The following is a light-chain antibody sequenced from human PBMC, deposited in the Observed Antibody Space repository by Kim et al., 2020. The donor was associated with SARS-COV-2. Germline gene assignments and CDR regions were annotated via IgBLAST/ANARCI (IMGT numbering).Light chain of an antibody. V-gene: IGLV3-1*01. J-gene: IGLJ1*01. CDR1: KLGDKY. CDR3: QACDSSTLYV. Sequence: SYELTQPPSVSVSPGQTASITCSGDKLGDKYACWYQQKPGQSPVLVIYQDSKRPSGIPERFSGSNSGNTATLTISGTQAMDEADYYCQACDSSTLYVFGTGTKVTVL. CDR2: QDS.